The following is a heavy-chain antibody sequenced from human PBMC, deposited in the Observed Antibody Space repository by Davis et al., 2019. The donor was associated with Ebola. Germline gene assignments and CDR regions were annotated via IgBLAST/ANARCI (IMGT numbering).Heavy chain of an antibody. J-gene: IGHJ3*02. V-gene: IGHV3-20*01. CDR1: GFTFDDYG. D-gene: IGHD6-13*01. CDR2: INWNGGST. CDR3: ARTIAAAGTRGAFDI. Sequence: PGGSLRLSCAASGFTFDDYGMSWVRQAPGKGLEWVSGINWNGGSTGYADSVKGRFTISRDNAKNSLYLQMNSLRAEDTALYHCARTIAAAGTRGAFDIWGQGTMVTVSS.